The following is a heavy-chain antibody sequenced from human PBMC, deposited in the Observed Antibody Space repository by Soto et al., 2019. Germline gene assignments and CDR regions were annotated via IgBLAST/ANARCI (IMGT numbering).Heavy chain of an antibody. CDR3: ASSSSPFYDFWSGSYYGMDV. Sequence: GASVKVSCKASGGTFSSYAISWVRHAPGQGLEWMGGIIPIFGTANYAQKFQGRVTITADESTSTAYMELSSLRSEDTAVYYCASSSSPFYDFWSGSYYGMDVWRQGTTVTVSS. CDR1: GGTFSSYA. CDR2: IIPIFGTA. D-gene: IGHD3-3*01. V-gene: IGHV1-69*13. J-gene: IGHJ6*02.